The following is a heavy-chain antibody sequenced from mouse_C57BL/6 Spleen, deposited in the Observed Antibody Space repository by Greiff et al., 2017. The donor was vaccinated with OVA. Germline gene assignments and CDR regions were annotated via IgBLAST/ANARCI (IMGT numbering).Heavy chain of an antibody. Sequence: EVQLQQSGPELVKPGASVKISCKASGYSFTGYYMNWVKQSPEKSLEWIGEINPSTGGTTYNQKFKAKATLTVDKSSSTAYMQLKSLTSEDSAVYYCARHGYYVFAYWRQGTLVTVSA. CDR1: GYSFTGYY. J-gene: IGHJ3*01. CDR3: ARHGYYVFAY. D-gene: IGHD2-3*01. CDR2: INPSTGGT. V-gene: IGHV1-42*01.